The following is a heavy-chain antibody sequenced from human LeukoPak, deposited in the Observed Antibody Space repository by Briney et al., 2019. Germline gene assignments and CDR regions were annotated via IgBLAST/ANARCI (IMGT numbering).Heavy chain of an antibody. CDR3: AREGNDAFDI. CDR1: GFTFSSFA. V-gene: IGHV3-23*01. J-gene: IGHJ3*02. Sequence: GGSLRLSCAASGFTFSSFAMTWVRQAPGKGLEWVSGFDGNGPNTYYADSVKGRFTISRDNSKNTLYLQMNSLRAEDTAVYYCAREGNDAFDIWGQGTMVTVSS. CDR2: FDGNGPNT.